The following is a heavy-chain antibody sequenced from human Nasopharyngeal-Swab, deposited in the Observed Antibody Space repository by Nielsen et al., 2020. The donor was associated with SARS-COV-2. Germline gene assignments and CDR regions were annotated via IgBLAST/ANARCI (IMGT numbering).Heavy chain of an antibody. D-gene: IGHD6-19*01. CDR1: GFTFSNFW. CDR2: IKQDGSEK. J-gene: IGHJ4*02. Sequence: GGSLRLSCAASGFTFSNFWMSWVRQAPGKGLEWVANIKQDGSEKYYVDSVKGRFTISRDNAKNSLYLQMNSLRAEDTALYYCAKDMRSSAVGEGFDYWGQGTLVTVSS. V-gene: IGHV3-7*03. CDR3: AKDMRSSAVGEGFDY.